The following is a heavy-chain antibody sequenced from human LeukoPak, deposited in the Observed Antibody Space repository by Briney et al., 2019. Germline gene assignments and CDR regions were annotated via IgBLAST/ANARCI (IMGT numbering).Heavy chain of an antibody. CDR3: AREVYGMDV. CDR2: INSNGGNT. V-gene: IGHV3-64*01. J-gene: IGHJ6*02. CDR1: GXSFSTYP. Sequence: GGSLRLSCAASGXSFSTYPMHWVRRAPGKGLEFVSSINSNGGNTYYANSVKGRFTISRDNSKNTLYLQMGSLRAEDMAIYYCAREVYGMDVWGRGITVTVSS.